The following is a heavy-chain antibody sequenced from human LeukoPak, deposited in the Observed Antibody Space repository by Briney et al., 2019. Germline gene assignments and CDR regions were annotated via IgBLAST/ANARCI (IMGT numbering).Heavy chain of an antibody. D-gene: IGHD1-26*01. Sequence: PGGSLRLSCAASGLTVTSNYMSWVRQAPGKGLEWVSVIYSGGNTYYVDSVKGRFTISRDNSKNTVYLQLNSLRAEDTAVYYCASRESGSGVSYWGQGTLVTVST. J-gene: IGHJ4*02. CDR2: IYSGGNT. CDR3: ASRESGSGVSY. V-gene: IGHV3-53*01. CDR1: GLTVTSNY.